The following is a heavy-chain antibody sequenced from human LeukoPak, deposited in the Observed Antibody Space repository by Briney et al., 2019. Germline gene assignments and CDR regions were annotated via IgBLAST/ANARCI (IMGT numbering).Heavy chain of an antibody. V-gene: IGHV3-30-3*01. D-gene: IGHD2-21*02. CDR2: ISYDGANK. Sequence: GGSLRLSCAASGFTFGSYAMHWVRQAPGRGLEWVAGISYDGANKYYADSVKGRFTISRDNSKNTLYLQMNSLRTDDTAVYYCARESPACGEDCYFDYWGQGTLVTVSS. CDR3: ARESPACGEDCYFDY. CDR1: GFTFGSYA. J-gene: IGHJ4*02.